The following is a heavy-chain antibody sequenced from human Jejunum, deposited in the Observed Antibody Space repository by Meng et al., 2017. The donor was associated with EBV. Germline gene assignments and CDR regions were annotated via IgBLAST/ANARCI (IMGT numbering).Heavy chain of an antibody. V-gene: IGHV4-61*01. CDR1: GGSVSSGTYY. D-gene: IGHD1-1*01. CDR3: ARNWNF. Sequence: VQLQGPGPGLVKPSETLSFTCTVSGGSVSSGTYYWTWIRQPPGKGLEWIGYIYNSGSTNYNPSLKSRVTISLDTSKNQFSLKLSSVTAADTAMYYCARNWNFWGQGTLVTVSS. J-gene: IGHJ4*02. CDR2: IYNSGST.